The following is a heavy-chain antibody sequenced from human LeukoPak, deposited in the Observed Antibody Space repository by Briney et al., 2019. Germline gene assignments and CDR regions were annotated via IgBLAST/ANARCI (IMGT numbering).Heavy chain of an antibody. CDR1: GYTFAGYG. CDR2: INTGNGNT. D-gene: IGHD5-24*01. Sequence: ASVKFSCKASGYTFAGYGVHWVRQAPGQGLECMGWINTGNGNTGSSQNFQGRVTLTKDTAASTAYMELSGLTSEDTAVYYCAKDHGKSGSFDYWGQGTLVTVS. V-gene: IGHV1-3*04. CDR3: AKDHGKSGSFDY. J-gene: IGHJ4*02.